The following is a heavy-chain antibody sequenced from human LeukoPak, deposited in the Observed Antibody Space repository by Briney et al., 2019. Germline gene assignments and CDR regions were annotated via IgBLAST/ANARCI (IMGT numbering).Heavy chain of an antibody. D-gene: IGHD5-24*01. CDR2: IYTTGTT. CDR3: GRQGYNASQSLLDH. CDR1: SVSIRSYN. J-gene: IGHJ4*02. V-gene: IGHV4-4*07. Sequence: PSETLSLTYTVSSVSIRSYNWGWVRQPPGKGLEWIGRIYTTGTTQYNPSLKSRVTMSVDTSANQFSLNLWSVTAADTAVYYCGRQGYNASQSLLDHWSQGTLVAVS.